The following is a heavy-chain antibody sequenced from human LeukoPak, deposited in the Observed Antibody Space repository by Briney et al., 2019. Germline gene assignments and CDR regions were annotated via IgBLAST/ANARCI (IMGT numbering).Heavy chain of an antibody. V-gene: IGHV3-7*01. CDR2: IKQDGSEK. CDR3: ARESERFLEWLLSYYMDV. CDR1: GFTFSSYA. D-gene: IGHD3-3*01. J-gene: IGHJ6*03. Sequence: GGSLRLSCAASGFTFSSYAMSWVRQAPGKGLEWVANIKQDGSEKYYVDSVKGRFTISRDNAKNSLYLQMNSLRAEDTAVYYCARESERFLEWLLSYYMDVWGKGTTVTVSS.